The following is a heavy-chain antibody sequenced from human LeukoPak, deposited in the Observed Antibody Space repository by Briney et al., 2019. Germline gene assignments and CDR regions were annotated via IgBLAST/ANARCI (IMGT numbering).Heavy chain of an antibody. J-gene: IGHJ6*02. V-gene: IGHV3-30*02. D-gene: IGHD5-12*01. CDR2: IRYYGSNK. CDR1: GFTFSIYG. CDR3: AKETGQWLPAYYYYYGMDV. Sequence: GGSLRLSCAASGFTFSIYGMHWVRQAPGKWLEWVAFIRYYGSNKYYADSVKGRFTISRDNSKNTLYLQMNSLRAEDTAVYYCAKETGQWLPAYYYYYGMDVWGQGTTVTVSS.